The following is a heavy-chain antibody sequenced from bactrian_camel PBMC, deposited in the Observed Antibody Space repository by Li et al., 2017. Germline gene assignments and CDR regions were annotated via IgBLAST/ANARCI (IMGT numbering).Heavy chain of an antibody. CDR2: IDTRSRNT. CDR3: AADPRSRLTMGWESRDVPY. CDR1: GFSFDSYA. V-gene: IGHV3S40*01. Sequence: VQLVESGGDLVQPGGSLRLSCTVSGFSFDSYAMAWVRQAPGKGLEWVSTIDTRSRNTYYADSVKGRFTISRDNAKNTVYLQMSSLKPEDTAMYYCAADPRSRLTMGWESRDVPYWGQGTQVTVS. D-gene: IGHD5*01. J-gene: IGHJ4*01.